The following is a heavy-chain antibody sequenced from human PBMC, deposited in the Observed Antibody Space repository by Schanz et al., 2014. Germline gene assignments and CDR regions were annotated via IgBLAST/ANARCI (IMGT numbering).Heavy chain of an antibody. V-gene: IGHV3-23*01. CDR2: ISGGGGTT. CDR3: ARAGYDADNWFDP. D-gene: IGHD2-2*01. J-gene: IGHJ5*02. Sequence: DVQLLESGGGLVQPGGSLRLSCAASGFTFSSYAMSWVRQAPGKGLEWVSAISGGGGTTYYADSVKGRFTISRDNAKNSLFLQMNSLRAEDTAVYYCARAGYDADNWFDPWGQGTLVTVSS. CDR1: GFTFSSYA.